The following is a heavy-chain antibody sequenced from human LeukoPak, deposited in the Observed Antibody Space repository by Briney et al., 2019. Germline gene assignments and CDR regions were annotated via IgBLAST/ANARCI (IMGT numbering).Heavy chain of an antibody. CDR2: ITGASDRT. V-gene: IGHV3-43*02. CDR1: GFTVDDYV. Sequence: GSLRLSCAASGFTVDDYVMHWVRQAPGKGLEWVSLITGASDRTIYAHSVRGRFTISRDNSKNSLYLQMNSLRTEDTALYFCAKAYSDSWYAWFDPWGQGTLVTVSS. CDR3: AKAYSDSWYAWFDP. D-gene: IGHD6-13*01. J-gene: IGHJ5*02.